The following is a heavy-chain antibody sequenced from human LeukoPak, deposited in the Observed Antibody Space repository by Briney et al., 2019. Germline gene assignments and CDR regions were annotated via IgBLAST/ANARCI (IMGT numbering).Heavy chain of an antibody. CDR3: AREDVVLVDAVRYYYYGMDV. V-gene: IGHV1-46*01. J-gene: IGHJ6*02. CDR2: INPSGGST. Sequence: ASVKVSCKASGYNLISYYMHWVRQAPGQGLEWMGIINPSGGSTSYAQKFQDRVTMTRDTSTSTVYMELSSLKSEDTAVYYCAREDVVLVDAVRYYYYGMDVWGQGTTVTVSS. CDR1: GYNLISYY. D-gene: IGHD2-8*01.